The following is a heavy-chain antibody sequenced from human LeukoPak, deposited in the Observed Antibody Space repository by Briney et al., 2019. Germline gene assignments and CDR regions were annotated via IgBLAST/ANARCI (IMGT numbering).Heavy chain of an antibody. CDR3: AREGYYDRSGYYLY. D-gene: IGHD3-22*01. CDR1: GFTFSSYS. CDR2: ISGSSTTI. Sequence: PGGSLRLSCAASGFTFSSYSINWVRQAPGKGLEWVSYISGSSTTIYYADSVKGRFTISRDNAKNTLYLQMNSLRAEDTAVYYCAREGYYDRSGYYLYWGQGTLVTVSS. V-gene: IGHV3-48*01. J-gene: IGHJ4*02.